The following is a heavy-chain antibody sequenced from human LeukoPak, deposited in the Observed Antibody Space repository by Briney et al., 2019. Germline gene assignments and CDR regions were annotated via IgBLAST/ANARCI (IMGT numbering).Heavy chain of an antibody. D-gene: IGHD6-6*01. CDR3: ARGIAARPFDY. V-gene: IGHV3-11*04. Sequence: GGSLRLSCAASGFTFSDYYMSWIRQAPGKGLEWVSYISSSGTTIYYADSAKGRFTISRDNAKNSLYLQMSSLRAEDTAVYYCARGIAARPFDYWGQGTLVTVSS. CDR1: GFTFSDYY. J-gene: IGHJ4*02. CDR2: ISSSGTTI.